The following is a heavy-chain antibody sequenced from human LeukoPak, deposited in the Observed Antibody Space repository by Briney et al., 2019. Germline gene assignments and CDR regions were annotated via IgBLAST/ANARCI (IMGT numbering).Heavy chain of an antibody. D-gene: IGHD6-13*01. CDR2: MSPNSGNT. CDR3: ARGGSSSWSAFDY. Sequence: ASVKVSCKGSGYTFSSYDINWVRQAPGQGLEWMGWMSPNSGNTDYAQKFQGRVTMTRDTSISTAYMELSSLRSDDTAVYYCARGGSSSWSAFDYWGQGTLVTGSS. CDR1: GYTFSSYD. V-gene: IGHV1-8*01. J-gene: IGHJ4*02.